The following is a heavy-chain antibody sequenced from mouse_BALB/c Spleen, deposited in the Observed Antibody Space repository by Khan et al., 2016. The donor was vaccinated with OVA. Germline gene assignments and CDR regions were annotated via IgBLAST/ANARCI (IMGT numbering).Heavy chain of an antibody. CDR2: IFPGTGTT. CDR3: ARGYFGNYECVY. CDR1: GYTFTNYW. Sequence: QVQLQQSGAELVKPGASVKLSCKTSGYTFTNYWIQWIKQRPGQGLGWIGQIFPGTGTTYSNQNFKGKATLTVSTSSNTAYMHLSSLTSEDSAVYCCARGYFGNYECVYWGQGTLVTVSP. J-gene: IGHJ3*01. D-gene: IGHD2-1*01. V-gene: IGHV1S132*01.